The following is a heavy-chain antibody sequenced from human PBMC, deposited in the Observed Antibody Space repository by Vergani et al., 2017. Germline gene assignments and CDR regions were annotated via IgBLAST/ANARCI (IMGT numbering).Heavy chain of an antibody. Sequence: EVQLVESGGGLVQPGGSLRLSCAASGFTFSSYSMNWVRQAPGKGLEWVSYISSSSSTIYYADSVKGRFTISRDNAKNSLYLQMNSLRDEDTAVYYCARDLNYYDSSGYHYYYYYGMDVWGQGTTVTVSS. V-gene: IGHV3-48*02. CDR3: ARDLNYYDSSGYHYYYYYGMDV. J-gene: IGHJ6*02. D-gene: IGHD3-22*01. CDR1: GFTFSSYS. CDR2: ISSSSSTI.